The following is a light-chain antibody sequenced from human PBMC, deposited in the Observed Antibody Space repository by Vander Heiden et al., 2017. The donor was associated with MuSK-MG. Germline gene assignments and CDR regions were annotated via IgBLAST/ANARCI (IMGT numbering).Light chain of an antibody. J-gene: IGKJ1*01. V-gene: IGKV1D-13*01. Sequence: QLNQSPSSLSASVGDRVTITCRASQGISSALAWYQQKPGKVPKLLIFDAASLESGVPSRCSGSGACTDVTLTISSLQPEDFATYYCQQFSNYPRTFGQGTKVEIK. CDR1: QGISSA. CDR2: DAA. CDR3: QQFSNYPRT.